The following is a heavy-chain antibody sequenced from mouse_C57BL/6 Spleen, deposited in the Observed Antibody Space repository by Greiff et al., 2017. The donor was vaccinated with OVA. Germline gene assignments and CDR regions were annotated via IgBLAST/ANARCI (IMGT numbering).Heavy chain of an antibody. V-gene: IGHV5-17*01. D-gene: IGHD2-4*01. CDR1: GFTFSDYG. CDR2: ISSGSSTI. Sequence: EVHLVESGGGLVKPGGSLKLSCAASGFTFSDYGMHWVRQAPEKGLEWVAYISSGSSTIYYADTVKGRFTISRDNAKNTLFLQMTSLRSEDTAMYYCARGDDYDNYAMDYWGQGTSVTVSS. CDR3: ARGDDYDNYAMDY. J-gene: IGHJ4*01.